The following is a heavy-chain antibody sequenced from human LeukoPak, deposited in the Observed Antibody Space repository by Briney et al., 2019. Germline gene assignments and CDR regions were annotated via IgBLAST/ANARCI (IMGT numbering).Heavy chain of an antibody. J-gene: IGHJ4*02. CDR2: MYRDGAT. CDR1: GGSITTNY. V-gene: IGHV4-59*12. Sequence: SETLSLTCTVSGGSITTNYWSWIRQPPGKGPEWIAYMYRDGATYYNPSLESRVTISMDTSKKQLSLKLSSVTAADTAVYYCARRRTGDYFDYWGQGTLVTVSS. CDR3: ARRRTGDYFDY. D-gene: IGHD1-14*01.